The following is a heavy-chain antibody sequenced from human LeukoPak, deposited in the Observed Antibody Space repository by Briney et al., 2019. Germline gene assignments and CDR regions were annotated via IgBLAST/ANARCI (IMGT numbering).Heavy chain of an antibody. CDR2: ISYDGSNK. CDR3: AREYSSSVAYYYGMDV. Sequence: PGGSLRLSCAASGFTFSSYAMHWVRQAPGKGPEWVAVISYDGSNKYYADSVKGRFTISRDNSKNTLYLQMNSLRAEDTAVYYCAREYSSSVAYYYGMDVWGQGTTVTVSS. J-gene: IGHJ6*02. D-gene: IGHD6-6*01. CDR1: GFTFSSYA. V-gene: IGHV3-30-3*01.